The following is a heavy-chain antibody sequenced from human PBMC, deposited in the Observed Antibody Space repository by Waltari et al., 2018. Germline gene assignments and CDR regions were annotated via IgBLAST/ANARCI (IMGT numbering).Heavy chain of an antibody. V-gene: IGHV3-23*01. D-gene: IGHD3-22*01. CDR2: SSGSGRST. CDR3: ARVKSLGRYDTSGENSYFDF. CDR1: GFTFSNYA. Sequence: EVQLLESGGGLVQPGGSLRLSCAGPGFTFSNYAMSWGRQAPGKGPEGVSASSGSGRSTYYADCVKGRFTISRDNSNNTLFLQMNSLRVEDTALYYCARVKSLGRYDTSGENSYFDFWGQGTLVTVSS. J-gene: IGHJ4*02.